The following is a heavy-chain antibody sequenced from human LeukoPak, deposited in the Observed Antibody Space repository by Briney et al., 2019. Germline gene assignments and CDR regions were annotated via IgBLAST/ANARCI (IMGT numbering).Heavy chain of an antibody. CDR3: ARLRGSGSYLYYFDY. J-gene: IGHJ4*02. CDR1: NGSISSYH. CDR2: ILTSGTT. Sequence: SETLSLTCTVSNGSISSYHWSWVRQPPGKGLEWIGYILTSGTTNYNPSLKSRLTISVDTSKNQFTLKLSSVTAADTAVYYCARLRGSGSYLYYFDYWGQGTLVTVSS. V-gene: IGHV4-4*09. D-gene: IGHD1-26*01.